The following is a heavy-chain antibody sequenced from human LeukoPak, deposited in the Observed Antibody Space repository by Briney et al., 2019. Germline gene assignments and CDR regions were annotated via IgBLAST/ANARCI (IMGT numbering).Heavy chain of an antibody. CDR2: IYYSGST. D-gene: IGHD2-8*01. CDR3: ARVAWGMVDY. CDR1: GGSISSYY. V-gene: IGHV4-59*01. J-gene: IGHJ4*02. Sequence: SETLSLTCTVSGGSISSYYWSWTRQPPGKGLEWIGYIYYSGSTNYNPSLKSRVTISVDTSKNQFSLKLSSVTAADAAVYYCARVAWGMVDYWGQGTLVTVSS.